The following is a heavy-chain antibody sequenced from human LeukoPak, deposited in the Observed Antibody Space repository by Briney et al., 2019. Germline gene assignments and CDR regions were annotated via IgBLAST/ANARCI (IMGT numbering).Heavy chain of an antibody. CDR3: AKTQGTQALSIVGATWDYFDY. D-gene: IGHD1-26*01. CDR2: IYVSGST. CDR1: GFTVSDSF. Sequence: TGGSLRLSCAASGFTVSDSFMTWVRQAPGKGLEWVSVIYVSGSTYYADSVKGRFTVSRDNSKNTLYLQMNSLRAEDTAVYYCAKTQGTQALSIVGATWDYFDYWGQGTLVTVSS. J-gene: IGHJ4*02. V-gene: IGHV3-53*01.